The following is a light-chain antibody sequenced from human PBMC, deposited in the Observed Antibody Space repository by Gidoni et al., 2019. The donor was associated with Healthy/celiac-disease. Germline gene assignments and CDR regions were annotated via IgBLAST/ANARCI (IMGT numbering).Light chain of an antibody. J-gene: IGLJ2*01. V-gene: IGLV3-21*02. CDR2: DDS. CDR3: QVWDSSSDHVV. Sequence: SHVLPQPPPVPVAPGQTARITWGGNNIGSKSVLWYQQKPGQAPVLVVYDDSDRPSGIPERFSGSNSGNTATLTISRVEAGDEADYYCQVWDSSSDHVVFGGGTKLTVL. CDR1: NIGSKS.